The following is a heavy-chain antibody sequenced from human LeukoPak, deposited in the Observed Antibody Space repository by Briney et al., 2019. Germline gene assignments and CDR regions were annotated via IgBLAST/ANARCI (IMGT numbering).Heavy chain of an antibody. CDR3: ARRSNYDILTGSHDAFDI. V-gene: IGHV4-59*01. CDR1: GGSISSFY. Sequence: TSETLSLTCTVSGGSISSFYWSWIRQPPGKGLEWIGHIYYSGTTNYNPSLKRRVTISVDMSKNQFSLKLSSVTAADTAVYYCARRSNYDILTGSHDAFDIWGQGTMVTVSS. J-gene: IGHJ3*02. CDR2: IYYSGTT. D-gene: IGHD3-9*01.